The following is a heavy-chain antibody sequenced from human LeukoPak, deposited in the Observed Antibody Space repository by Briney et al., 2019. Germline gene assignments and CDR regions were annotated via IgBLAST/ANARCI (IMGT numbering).Heavy chain of an antibody. CDR2: IYYSGST. D-gene: IGHD6-13*01. J-gene: IGHJ4*02. V-gene: IGHV4-59*08. Sequence: KSSETLSLTCTVSGGSISSYYWSWIRQPPGKGLEWIGYIYYSGSTNYNPSLKSRVTISVDTSKNQFSLKVSSVTAADTAVYYCARHWETSSWYVDYWGQGTLVTVSS. CDR1: GGSISSYY. CDR3: ARHWETSSWYVDY.